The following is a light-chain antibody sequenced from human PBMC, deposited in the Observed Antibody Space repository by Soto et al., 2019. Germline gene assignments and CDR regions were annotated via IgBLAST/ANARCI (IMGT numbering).Light chain of an antibody. V-gene: IGKV1-5*03. CDR1: QTIRSW. CDR3: QHCTTYSEA. J-gene: IGKJ1*01. CDR2: KAS. Sequence: DIQMTQSPSTLSGSVGDRVTITSRASQTIRSWLAWYQQTPGKAPKLLSYKASTLKSGVPSRCSGSGSGTALTLTISSLQPDDFATYYCQHCTTYSEAFGQGTKGDIK.